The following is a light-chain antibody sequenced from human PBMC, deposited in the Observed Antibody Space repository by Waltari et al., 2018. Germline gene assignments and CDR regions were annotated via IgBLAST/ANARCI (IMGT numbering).Light chain of an antibody. CDR2: WAS. V-gene: IGKV4-1*01. J-gene: IGKJ1*01. CDR3: HQYYTTPMT. CDR1: QSLFSSFTNYNY. Sequence: DIVMTQSPDSLAVSMGESATIHCRSSQSLFSSFTNYNYLSWYQHKPGQPPRLLFYWASTRESGVPDRFSGSGSGTDFTLTISSLQPEDVAVYYCHQYYTTPMTFGQGTKVEIK.